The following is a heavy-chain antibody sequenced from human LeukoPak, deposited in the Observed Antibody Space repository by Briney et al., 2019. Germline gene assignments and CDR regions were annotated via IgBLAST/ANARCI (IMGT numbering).Heavy chain of an antibody. Sequence: PGGSLRLSCAASGFTFNDYALTWVRQAPGKGLEWVAAISGNGGSTYYADSVKGRFAISRDNSKNTLYLQMSSLRADDTAVYYCARGYSGSYLDHFDYWGQGTLATVSS. V-gene: IGHV3-23*01. D-gene: IGHD1-26*01. CDR1: GFTFNDYA. J-gene: IGHJ4*02. CDR2: ISGNGGST. CDR3: ARGYSGSYLDHFDY.